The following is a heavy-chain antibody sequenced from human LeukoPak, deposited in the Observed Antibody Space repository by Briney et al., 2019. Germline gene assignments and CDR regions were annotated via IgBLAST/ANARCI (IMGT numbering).Heavy chain of an antibody. CDR2: ISAYNGNT. D-gene: IGHD3-3*01. Sequence: GASVKVSCKAAGYTFTSYGSSWVRQARGQGIEWMGGISAYNGNTNYAQKLQGRVTMTTDTSTSTAYMELSSLRSEDMAVYYCARARYETRIWPKSRYDYYHYMDVWGKGTTVTVSS. CDR3: ARARYETRIWPKSRYDYYHYMDV. V-gene: IGHV1-18*03. J-gene: IGHJ6*03. CDR1: GYTFTSYG.